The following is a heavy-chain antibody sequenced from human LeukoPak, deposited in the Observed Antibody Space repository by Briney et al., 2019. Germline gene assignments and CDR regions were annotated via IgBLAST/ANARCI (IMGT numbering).Heavy chain of an antibody. V-gene: IGHV3-7*03. D-gene: IGHD1-1*01. CDR3: AKDLGRPGGGY. Sequence: GGSLRLSCAASGFTFSSFWLSWVRQAPGKGLEWVANIKQDGSEKSYVDSVKGRFTISRDNAKNSLYLQMHSLGAEDTAVYYCAKDLGRPGGGYWGQGTLVTVSS. CDR1: GFTFSSFW. CDR2: IKQDGSEK. J-gene: IGHJ4*02.